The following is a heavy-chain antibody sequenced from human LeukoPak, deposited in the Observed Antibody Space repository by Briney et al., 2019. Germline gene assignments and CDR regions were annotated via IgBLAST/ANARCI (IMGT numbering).Heavy chain of an antibody. CDR3: ARDRAVTTLAIPHAFDI. V-gene: IGHV3-48*04. D-gene: IGHD4-23*01. J-gene: IGHJ3*02. CDR2: ISSSSSTI. Sequence: PGGSLRLSCAASGFTFSTHDLNWVRQAPGRGLEWVSYISSSSSTIYYVDSVKGRFTISRDNAKNSLYLQMNGLRAEDTAVYYCARDRAVTTLAIPHAFDIWGQGTMVTVSS. CDR1: GFTFSTHD.